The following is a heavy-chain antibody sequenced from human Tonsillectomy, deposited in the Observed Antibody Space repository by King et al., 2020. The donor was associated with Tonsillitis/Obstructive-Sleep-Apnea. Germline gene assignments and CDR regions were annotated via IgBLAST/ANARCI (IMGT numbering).Heavy chain of an antibody. J-gene: IGHJ6*03. CDR3: ARDRRLGCSSTSCYPYYYYYMDV. Sequence: QLQESGPGLVKPSETLSLTCTVSGGSVSSGSYYWSWIRQPPGKGLEWIGYIDYSGSTNYNHSLKSRVTISVDTSKNQFSLKLSSVTAADTAVYYCARDRRLGCSSTSCYPYYYYYMDVWGKGTTVTVSS. V-gene: IGHV4-61*01. CDR1: GGSVSSGSYY. D-gene: IGHD2-2*01. CDR2: IDYSGST.